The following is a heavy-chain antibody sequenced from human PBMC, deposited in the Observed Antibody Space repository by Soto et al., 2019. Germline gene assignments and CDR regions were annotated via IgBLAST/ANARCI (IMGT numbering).Heavy chain of an antibody. J-gene: IGHJ6*02. CDR3: ARDRITMARGDYYGMDV. CDR2: INPNSGGT. D-gene: IGHD3-10*01. V-gene: IGHV1-2*04. Sequence: ASVKVSCKASGYTFSGYYMHWVRQAPGQGLEWMGWINPNSGGTNYAQKFQGWVTMTRDTSISTAYMELSRLRSDDTAVYYCARDRITMARGDYYGMDVWGQGTTVTVSS. CDR1: GYTFSGYY.